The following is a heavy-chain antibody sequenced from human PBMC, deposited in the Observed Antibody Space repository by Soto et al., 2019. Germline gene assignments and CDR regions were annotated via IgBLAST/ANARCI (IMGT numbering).Heavy chain of an antibody. J-gene: IGHJ4*02. CDR3: GKVLVGATGRTDSDS. V-gene: IGHV4-39*01. CDR2: IDYNGVT. D-gene: IGHD2-15*01. Sequence: SETLSLTCTVSGGSIYRSGYYWGWIRQPPGRGLEWIGNIDYNGVTYSNPSLKSRVTISRDTSKNQFSLKLTSVTAADTALYYCGKVLVGATGRTDSDSWGPGTLVTVSS. CDR1: GGSIYRSGYY.